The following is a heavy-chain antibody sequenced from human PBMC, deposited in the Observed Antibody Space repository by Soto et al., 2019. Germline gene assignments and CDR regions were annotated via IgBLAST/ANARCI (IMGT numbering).Heavy chain of an antibody. D-gene: IGHD6-19*01. V-gene: IGHV1-46*01. J-gene: IGHJ4*02. Sequence: ASVKVSCKASGYTFTSYYMHWVRQAPGQGLEWMGIINPSGGSTSYAQKFQGRVTMTRDTSTRTFYMELSSLRSEDTAVYYCAGVTDASSGWWDRQEWGQGTLVTVSS. CDR3: AGVTDASSGWWDRQE. CDR2: INPSGGST. CDR1: GYTFTSYY.